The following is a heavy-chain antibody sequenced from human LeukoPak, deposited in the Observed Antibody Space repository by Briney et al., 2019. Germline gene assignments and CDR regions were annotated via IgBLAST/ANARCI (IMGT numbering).Heavy chain of an antibody. CDR1: GRSFSGYY. D-gene: IGHD5-18*01. J-gene: IGHJ5*02. Sequence: SETLSLTCAVYGRSFSGYYWTWIRQPPGKGLEWIGEINHSGSTNYNASLKNRVTISMDTSKNQFCLRLTSVTAADTAVYYCAPRGDIEHSFGYGKWFDPWGQGTRVTVSS. CDR3: APRGDIEHSFGYGKWFDP. V-gene: IGHV4-34*01. CDR2: INHSGST.